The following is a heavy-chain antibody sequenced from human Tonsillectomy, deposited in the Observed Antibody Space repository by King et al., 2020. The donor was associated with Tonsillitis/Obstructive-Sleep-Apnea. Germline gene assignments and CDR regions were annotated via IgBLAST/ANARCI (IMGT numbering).Heavy chain of an antibody. J-gene: IGHJ3*02. CDR3: ARAEVELATINAFDI. CDR2: IYYSGST. CDR1: GGSISSYY. D-gene: IGHD5-24*01. V-gene: IGHV4-59*01. Sequence: QLQESGPGLVKPSETLSLTCTVSGGSISSYYWSWIRQPPGKGLAWIGYIYYSGSTNYNPSLKSRVTISVDTSKNQFSLKPSFVTAADTAVYYCARAEVELATINAFDIWGQGTMVTVSS.